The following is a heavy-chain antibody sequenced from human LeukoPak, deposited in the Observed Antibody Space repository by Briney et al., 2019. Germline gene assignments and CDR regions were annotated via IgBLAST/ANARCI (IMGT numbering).Heavy chain of an antibody. J-gene: IGHJ6*02. D-gene: IGHD5-12*01. CDR1: GGSISSGDCY. CDR2: IYYSGST. Sequence: PSQTLSLTCTVSGGSISSGDCYWSWIRQPPGKGLEWIGYIYYSGSTYYNPSLKSRVTISVDTSKNQFSLKLTSVTAADTAVYYCARDRFDGEYSGYDRLTRDYYYYGMDVWGQGTTVTVSS. V-gene: IGHV4-30-4*01. CDR3: ARDRFDGEYSGYDRLTRDYYYYGMDV.